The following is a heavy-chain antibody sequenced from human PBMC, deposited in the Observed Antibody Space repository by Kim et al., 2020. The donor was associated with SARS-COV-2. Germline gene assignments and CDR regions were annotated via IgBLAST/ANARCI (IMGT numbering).Heavy chain of an antibody. CDR2: ISWNSGSI. J-gene: IGHJ5*02. Sequence: GGSLRLSCAASGFTFGDYAMHWVRQAPGKGLEWVSGISWNSGSIGYADSVEGRFTISRDNAKNSLYLQMNSLRAEDTALYYCAKGERYGDDDWFDPWGQGTLVTVSS. CDR1: GFTFGDYA. D-gene: IGHD4-17*01. CDR3: AKGERYGDDDWFDP. V-gene: IGHV3-9*01.